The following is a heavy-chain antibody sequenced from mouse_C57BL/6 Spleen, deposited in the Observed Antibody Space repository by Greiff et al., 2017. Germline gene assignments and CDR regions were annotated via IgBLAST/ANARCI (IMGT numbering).Heavy chain of an antibody. V-gene: IGHV10-1*01. CDR2: IRSKSNNYAT. CDR1: GFSFNTYA. CDR3: VRAYGNFYYFDY. Sequence: EVQLVESGGGLVQPKGSLKLSCAASGFSFNTYAMNWVRQAPGKGLEWVARIRSKSNNYATYYADSVKDRFTISRDDSESMLYLQMNNLKTEDTAMYYCVRAYGNFYYFDYWGQGTTLTVSS. D-gene: IGHD2-10*02. J-gene: IGHJ2*01.